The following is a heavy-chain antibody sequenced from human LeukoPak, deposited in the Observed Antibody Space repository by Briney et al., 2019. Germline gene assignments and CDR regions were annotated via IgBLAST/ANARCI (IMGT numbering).Heavy chain of an antibody. CDR1: GFTFRNYG. Sequence: QPGGSLRLSCEGSGFTFRNYGMHWVRQAPGKGLEWVSAISGSGGSIFYADSVKGRFTISRDNSKNTLYLQMKSLRAEDTAVYYCVKYIASAGSLGGFDIWGQGTMVTVSS. J-gene: IGHJ3*02. V-gene: IGHV3-23*01. CDR3: VKYIASAGSLGGFDI. D-gene: IGHD6-13*01. CDR2: ISGSGGSI.